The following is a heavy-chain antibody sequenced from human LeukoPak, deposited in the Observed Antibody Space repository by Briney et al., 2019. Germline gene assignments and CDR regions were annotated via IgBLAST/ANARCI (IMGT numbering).Heavy chain of an antibody. CDR2: IYYSGST. V-gene: IGHV4-59*01. J-gene: IGHJ6*03. Sequence: SSETLSLTCTVSGGSISSYYWSWIRQPPGKGLEWIGYIYYSGSTNYNPSLKSRVTISVDASKNQFSLKLSSVTAADTAVYYCARVVAARTPVYYYYYMDVWGKGTTVTVSS. D-gene: IGHD6-6*01. CDR3: ARVVAARTPVYYYYYMDV. CDR1: GGSISSYY.